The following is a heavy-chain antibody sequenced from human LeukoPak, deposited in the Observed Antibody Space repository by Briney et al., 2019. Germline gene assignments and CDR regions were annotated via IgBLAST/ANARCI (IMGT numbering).Heavy chain of an antibody. CDR1: GGSIKGYH. Sequence: SETLSLTCTVSGGSIKGYHWSWIRQPPGKGLEWIGYIYSNEATKYKPSLKSRVTISADTSKNQFSLKLTSVTAADTAIYYCARRNDFHIWGQGTMVTVSS. V-gene: IGHV4-4*08. CDR2: IYSNEAT. CDR3: ARRNDFHI. J-gene: IGHJ3*02.